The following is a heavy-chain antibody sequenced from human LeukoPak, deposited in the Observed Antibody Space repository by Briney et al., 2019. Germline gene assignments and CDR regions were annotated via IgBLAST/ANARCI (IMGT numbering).Heavy chain of an antibody. CDR2: TYYRSKWYN. Sequence: PRTLSLTFAISGDSVSSNSAAWNWIRQSPSRGLEWLGRTYYRSKWYNDYAVSVKSRITINPDTSKNKFSLQLNSVTPEDTAVYYCATSSSQKGAFDIWGQGTMVTVSS. J-gene: IGHJ3*02. D-gene: IGHD6-13*01. CDR3: ATSSSQKGAFDI. CDR1: GDSVSSNSAA. V-gene: IGHV6-1*01.